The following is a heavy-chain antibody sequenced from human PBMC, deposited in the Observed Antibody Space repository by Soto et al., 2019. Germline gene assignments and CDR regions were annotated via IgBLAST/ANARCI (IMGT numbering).Heavy chain of an antibody. Sequence: PGGSLRLSCAVSGLTFSSHVTHWVRQAPGKGLEWVAVISYDGSDKYHADSVKGRVIISRDNSKNTLYLQMKSLRVEDTAVYYCARDQLRYFDWPHPQDYWGQGTLVTVSS. CDR3: ARDQLRYFDWPHPQDY. CDR1: GLTFSSHV. D-gene: IGHD3-9*01. J-gene: IGHJ4*02. V-gene: IGHV3-30*03. CDR2: ISYDGSDK.